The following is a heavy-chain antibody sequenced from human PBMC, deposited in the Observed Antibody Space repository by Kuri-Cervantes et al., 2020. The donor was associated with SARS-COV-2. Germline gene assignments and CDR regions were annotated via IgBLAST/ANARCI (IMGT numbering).Heavy chain of an antibody. D-gene: IGHD6-19*01. Sequence: GESLKISCAASGFTFSDYYMSWVRQAPGKGLEWVSIIYSGGTTYYADSVKGRFTISRDNSKNTVNLQMNSLRGEDTARYYCARAGYSTGWFPDWYFDLWGRGTLVTVSS. CDR2: IYSGGTT. CDR3: ARAGYSTGWFPDWYFDL. J-gene: IGHJ2*01. CDR1: GFTFSDYY. V-gene: IGHV3-53*01.